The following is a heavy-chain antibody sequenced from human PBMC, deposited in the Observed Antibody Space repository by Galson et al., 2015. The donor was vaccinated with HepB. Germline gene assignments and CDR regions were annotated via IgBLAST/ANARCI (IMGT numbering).Heavy chain of an antibody. V-gene: IGHV3-30*18. J-gene: IGHJ4*02. Sequence: SLRLSCAASGFTFSSYGMHWVRQAPGKGLEWVAVISYDGSNKYYADSVKGRFTISRDNSKNTLYLQMNSLRAEDTAVYYCAKKRGDYWGQGTLVTVSS. CDR1: GFTFSSYG. D-gene: IGHD3-16*01. CDR3: AKKRGDY. CDR2: ISYDGSNK.